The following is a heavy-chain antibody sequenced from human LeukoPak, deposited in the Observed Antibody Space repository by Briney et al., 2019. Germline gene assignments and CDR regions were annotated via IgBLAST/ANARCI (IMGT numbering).Heavy chain of an antibody. J-gene: IGHJ3*02. V-gene: IGHV3-7*01. CDR3: VRDANYHDGSNYYDVLDI. CDR2: IRGDGSRQ. CDR1: GFTFSNYW. Sequence: PGGSLRLSCAASGFTFSNYWMVWVRRAPGEGLEWVANIRGDGSRQYYLDSVKGRFTNSRDNAKNSLYLQMSSLRADDTAVYYCVRDANYHDGSNYYDVLDIWGQGTMVTVSS. D-gene: IGHD3-22*01.